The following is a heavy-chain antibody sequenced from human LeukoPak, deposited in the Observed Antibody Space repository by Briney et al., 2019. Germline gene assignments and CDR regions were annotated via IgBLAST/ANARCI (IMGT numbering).Heavy chain of an antibody. V-gene: IGHV3-23*01. CDR1: GFTFSSYA. CDR3: AVTKIYVWGSYRYYNY. D-gene: IGHD3-16*02. J-gene: IGHJ4*02. Sequence: PGGSLRLSCAASGFTFSSYAMSWVRQAPGEGLEWVSAISDSGGSTYYADSVKGRFTISRDNSKNTLYLQMNSLRAEDTAVYFCAVTKIYVWGSYRYYNYWGQGTLVTVSS. CDR2: ISDSGGST.